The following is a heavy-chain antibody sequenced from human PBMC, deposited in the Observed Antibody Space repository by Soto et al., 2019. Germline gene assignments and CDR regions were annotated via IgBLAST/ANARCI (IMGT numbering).Heavy chain of an antibody. D-gene: IGHD4-17*01. CDR1: GGSILNGGHY. CDR3: ARDNYGGMLDY. Sequence: KSSQPLSLTCTVSGGSILNGGHYWTWIRQHPGKGVEWIGTIFISANTHYNPALTSPLTCAHATANNQFPRNLPSVTAADTAIYYWARDNYGGMLDYGGTGTLVTV. J-gene: IGHJ4*02. CDR2: IFISANT. V-gene: IGHV4-31*01.